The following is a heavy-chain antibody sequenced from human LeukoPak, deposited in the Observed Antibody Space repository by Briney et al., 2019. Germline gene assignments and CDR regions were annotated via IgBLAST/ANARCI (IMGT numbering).Heavy chain of an antibody. CDR1: GFTFSTYW. CDR3: AKGGHYNFDY. V-gene: IGHV3-7*01. J-gene: IGHJ4*02. CDR2: IKEDGSGK. D-gene: IGHD4-11*01. Sequence: GGSLRLSCSASGFTFSTYWMKWVRQAPGKGLEWVASIKEDGSGKYYVESVKGRCSISRDNAKNSLYLQMNSLRTEDTAVYYCAKGGHYNFDYWGQGTLVTVSS.